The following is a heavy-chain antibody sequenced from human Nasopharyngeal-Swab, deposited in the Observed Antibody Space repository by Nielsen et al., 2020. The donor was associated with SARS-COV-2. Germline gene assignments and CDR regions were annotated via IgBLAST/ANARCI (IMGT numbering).Heavy chain of an antibody. V-gene: IGHV1-18*01. CDR2: ISPYNGNT. J-gene: IGHJ4*02. D-gene: IGHD2-2*01. Sequence: ASVKVSCKASGYIFASYGINWVRQAPGQGLEWMGWISPYNGNTNYAERFQGRVTMTTDTSTNTAYMELRSLRSADTAVYYCARGRYCTSVNCYAKINDYWGQGTLVTVSS. CDR3: ARGRYCTSVNCYAKINDY. CDR1: GYIFASYG.